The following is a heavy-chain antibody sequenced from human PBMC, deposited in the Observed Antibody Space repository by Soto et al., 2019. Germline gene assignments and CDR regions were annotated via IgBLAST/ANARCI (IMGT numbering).Heavy chain of an antibody. Sequence: GGSLRLSCAASGFTFSSYAMSWVRQAPGKGLEWVSAISGSGGSTYYADSVKGRFPISRDNSKNTLYLQMNSLRAEDTAVYYCAKAPMAAAGTPYPLDYWGQGTLVTVSS. CDR1: GFTFSSYA. CDR3: AKAPMAAAGTPYPLDY. CDR2: ISGSGGST. D-gene: IGHD6-13*01. V-gene: IGHV3-23*01. J-gene: IGHJ4*02.